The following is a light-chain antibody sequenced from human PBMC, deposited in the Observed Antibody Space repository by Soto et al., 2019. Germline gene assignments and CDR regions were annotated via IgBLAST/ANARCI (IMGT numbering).Light chain of an antibody. CDR2: DVS. V-gene: IGLV2-14*01. J-gene: IGLJ1*01. CDR1: SSDVGGYNY. CDR3: SSYTSSSTRV. Sequence: QSVLTQPASVSGSPGQSITISCTGTSSDVGGYNYVSWYQQHPGKAPKLIIYDVSNRPSGVSNRFSGSKSGNTASLTISGLHAEDEADYYCSSYTSSSTRVFGTGTKVTVL.